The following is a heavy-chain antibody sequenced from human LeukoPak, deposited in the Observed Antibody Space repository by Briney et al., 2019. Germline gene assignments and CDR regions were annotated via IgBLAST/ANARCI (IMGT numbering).Heavy chain of an antibody. CDR2: IYYSGST. Sequence: ASETLSLTCTVSGGSISSYYWSWIRQPPGKGLEWMGYIYYSGSTNYNPSLKSRVTISVDTSKNQFSLKLSSVTAADTAVYYCARASGYSTGWYQRWGQGTLVTVSS. CDR1: GGSISSYY. D-gene: IGHD6-19*01. CDR3: ARASGYSTGWYQR. V-gene: IGHV4-59*01. J-gene: IGHJ4*02.